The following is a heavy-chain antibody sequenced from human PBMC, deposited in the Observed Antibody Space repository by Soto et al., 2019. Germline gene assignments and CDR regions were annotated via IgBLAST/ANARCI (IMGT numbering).Heavy chain of an antibody. D-gene: IGHD3-3*01. V-gene: IGHV4-34*01. Sequence: PSETLSLTCAVYGGSFSGYYWSWIRQPPGKGLEWIGEINHSGSTNYNPSLKSRVTISVDTSKNQFSLKLSSVTAADTAVHYCARAADWSGYYRWFDPWGQGTLVTVSS. CDR1: GGSFSGYY. CDR2: INHSGST. CDR3: ARAADWSGYYRWFDP. J-gene: IGHJ5*02.